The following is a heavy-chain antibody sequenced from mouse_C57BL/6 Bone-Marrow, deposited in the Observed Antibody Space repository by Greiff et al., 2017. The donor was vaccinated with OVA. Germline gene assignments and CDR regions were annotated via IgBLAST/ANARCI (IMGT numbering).Heavy chain of an antibody. Sequence: VQLQQSGPELVKPGASVKIPCKASGYTFTDYNMDWVKQSHGKSLEWIGDINPNNGGTIYNQKFKGKATLTVDKSSSTAYMELRSLTSEDTAVYYCARSRTTVVAKGFAYWGQGTLVTVSA. CDR3: ARSRTTVVAKGFAY. D-gene: IGHD1-1*01. CDR1: GYTFTDYN. V-gene: IGHV1-18*01. CDR2: INPNNGGT. J-gene: IGHJ3*01.